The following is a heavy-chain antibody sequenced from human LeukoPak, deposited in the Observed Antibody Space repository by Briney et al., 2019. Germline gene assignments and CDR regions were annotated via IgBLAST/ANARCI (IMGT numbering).Heavy chain of an antibody. CDR3: ARDSGTTGEVKFDP. D-gene: IGHD3-10*01. Sequence: PGGSLRLSCAASGFTFSSYGMHWVRQAPGKGLEWIGRIYTSGSTNYNPSLKSRVTMSVDTSKNQFSLKLSSVTAADTAIYYCARDSGTTGEVKFDPWGQGTLVTVSS. J-gene: IGHJ5*02. V-gene: IGHV4-4*07. CDR1: GFTFSSYG. CDR2: IYTSGST.